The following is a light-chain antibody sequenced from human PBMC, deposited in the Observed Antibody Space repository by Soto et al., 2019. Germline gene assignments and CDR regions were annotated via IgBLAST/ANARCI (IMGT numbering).Light chain of an antibody. CDR2: GAS. Sequence: EIVMTQSPATLSVSPGERGTLSCRASQSVSSNLAWYQQKPGHAPRLLIYGASTRATGIPARFSGSGSGTECTLTISRLQSEDFAVYYCQQYNIWPRTFGQGTKVEIK. J-gene: IGKJ1*01. CDR1: QSVSSN. V-gene: IGKV3-15*01. CDR3: QQYNIWPRT.